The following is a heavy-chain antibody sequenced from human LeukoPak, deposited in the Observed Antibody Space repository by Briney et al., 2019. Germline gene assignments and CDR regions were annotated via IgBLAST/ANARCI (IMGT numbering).Heavy chain of an antibody. V-gene: IGHV4-59*01. CDR3: ARARYGDYVDFDY. J-gene: IGHJ4*02. D-gene: IGHD4-17*01. CDR2: IYYSGST. Sequence: SETLSLTCTVSGGSISSYYWSWIRQPPGKGLEWIGYIYYSGSTNYNPSLKSRVTISVDTSKNQFCLKLSSVTAADTAVYYCARARYGDYVDFDYWGQGTLVTVSS. CDR1: GGSISSYY.